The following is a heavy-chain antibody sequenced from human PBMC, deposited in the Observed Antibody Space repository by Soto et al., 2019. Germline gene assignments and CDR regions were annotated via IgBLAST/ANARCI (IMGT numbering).Heavy chain of an antibody. Sequence: SVKVSCKASGGTFSRFAISWVRQAPGQGIEWMGGIIPIFGKVDYAQKLQGRVTITADESTSTAYMELSSLRSEDTAVYYCARATRGGDLVYYYGMDVWGQGTTVTVSS. J-gene: IGHJ6*02. CDR1: GGTFSRFA. CDR3: ARATRGGDLVYYYGMDV. CDR2: IIPIFGKV. D-gene: IGHD2-21*01. V-gene: IGHV1-69*13.